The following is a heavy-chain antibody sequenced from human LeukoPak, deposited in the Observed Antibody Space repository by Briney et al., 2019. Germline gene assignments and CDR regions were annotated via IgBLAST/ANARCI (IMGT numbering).Heavy chain of an antibody. Sequence: PGGSLRLSCAASGFTFSSYSMNWVRQAPGKGLEWVSSISSSSSYIYYADSVKGRFTISRDNAKNSLYLQMNSLRAEDTAVYYCARDWQDYGGSRLAEPPTETFDYWGQGTPVTVSS. CDR3: ARDWQDYGGSRLAEPPTETFDY. J-gene: IGHJ4*02. CDR2: ISSSSSYI. V-gene: IGHV3-21*01. CDR1: GFTFSSYS. D-gene: IGHD2-21*01.